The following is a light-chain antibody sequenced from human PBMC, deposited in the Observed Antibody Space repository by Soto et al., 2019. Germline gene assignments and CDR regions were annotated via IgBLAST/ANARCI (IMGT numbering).Light chain of an antibody. CDR2: TAS. Sequence: DIQMTQSPSTLSASVGDTVTVTCRASQSVSGWLAWYQQKPGEAPKLLISTASTLQSGVPSRFSGSGSGTEFTLTISSLQPEDFATYYCQQLDNYPRTFGQGTKVDIK. V-gene: IGKV1-5*01. J-gene: IGKJ1*01. CDR1: QSVSGW. CDR3: QQLDNYPRT.